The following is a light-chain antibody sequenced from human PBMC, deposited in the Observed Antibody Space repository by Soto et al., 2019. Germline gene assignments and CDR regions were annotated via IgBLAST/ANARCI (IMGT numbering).Light chain of an antibody. CDR1: QSVSSSY. V-gene: IGKV3-20*01. J-gene: IGKJ2*01. Sequence: EIVLTQSPGTLSLSPGERATLSCRASQSVSSSYLAWYQQKPGRAPRLLIYGASSRATGIPDRFSGSGSGTDFTLTISRLEPEDFAVYYCHQYGSSPPRTFGQGTQLEIK. CDR2: GAS. CDR3: HQYGSSPPRT.